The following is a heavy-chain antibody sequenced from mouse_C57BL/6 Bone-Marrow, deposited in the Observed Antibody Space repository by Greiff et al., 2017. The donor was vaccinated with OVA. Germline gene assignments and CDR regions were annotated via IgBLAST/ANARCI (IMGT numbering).Heavy chain of an antibody. D-gene: IGHD1-3*01. V-gene: IGHV1-22*01. CDR2: INPNNGGT. Sequence: EVQLQQSGPELVKPGASVKMSCKASGYTFTDYNMHWVKQSHGKSLEWIGYINPNNGGTSYNQKFKGKATLTVNKSSSTAYMERRSLTSEDSAVYYCARIPLDNYRDYYAMDYWGQGTSVTVSS. J-gene: IGHJ4*01. CDR1: GYTFTDYN. CDR3: ARIPLDNYRDYYAMDY.